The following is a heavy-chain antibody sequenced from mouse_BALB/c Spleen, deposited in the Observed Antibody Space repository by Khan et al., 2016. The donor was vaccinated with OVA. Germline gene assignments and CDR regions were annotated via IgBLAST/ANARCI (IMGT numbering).Heavy chain of an antibody. CDR2: ISYGGRT. CDR1: GYSITSDYA. V-gene: IGHV3-2*02. D-gene: IGHD1-1*01. Sequence: VQLQESGPGLVKPSQSLSLTCTVTGYSITSDYAWDWIRQFPGNKLEWMGYISYGGRTSYNPSLKSRISITRDTSKNQFFLQLNSVTNEDTATYYCARKNYYGYAMDYWGQGTSVTVSS. CDR3: ARKNYYGYAMDY. J-gene: IGHJ4*01.